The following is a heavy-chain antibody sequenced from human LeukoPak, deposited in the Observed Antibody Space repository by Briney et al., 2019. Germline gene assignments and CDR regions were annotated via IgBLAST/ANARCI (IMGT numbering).Heavy chain of an antibody. Sequence: ASVKVSCKASGYTFTSYDINWVRQATGQGLEWMGWMNPNSGNTGYAQKFQGRVTITRNTSISTAYMELSSLKTEDTAVYYCTREGSLAAQNFDYWGQGTLVTVSS. CDR2: MNPNSGNT. CDR3: TREGSLAAQNFDY. CDR1: GYTFTSYD. D-gene: IGHD6-19*01. V-gene: IGHV1-8*03. J-gene: IGHJ4*02.